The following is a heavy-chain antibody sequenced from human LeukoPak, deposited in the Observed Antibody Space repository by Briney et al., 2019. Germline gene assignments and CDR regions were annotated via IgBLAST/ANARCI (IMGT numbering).Heavy chain of an antibody. CDR1: GGSISIGSYY. Sequence: SETLSLTCTVSGGSISIGSYYWSWIRQPAGKGLEWIGRIYTSGSTNYNPSLKSRVTISVDPSKNQFSLKLSSVPAADTAVYYCASQGAGGYFDCWGQGTLVTVSS. V-gene: IGHV4-61*02. D-gene: IGHD3-16*01. J-gene: IGHJ4*02. CDR2: IYTSGST. CDR3: ASQGAGGYFDC.